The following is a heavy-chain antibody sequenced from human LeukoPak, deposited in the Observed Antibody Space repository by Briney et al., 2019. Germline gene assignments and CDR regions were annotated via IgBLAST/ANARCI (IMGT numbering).Heavy chain of an antibody. CDR1: GGSISRSGYS. CDR2: IYYTGST. V-gene: IGHV4-30-4*07. Sequence: SETLSLTCAVSGGSISRSGYSWSWIRQPPGKGLDWIAYIYYTGSTYYNPSLRSRVTISLDTSKNQFSLKLTSVTAADTAVYYCARGGDSSGYEGRFDPWGQGTLVTVSS. CDR3: ARGGDSSGYEGRFDP. J-gene: IGHJ5*02. D-gene: IGHD3-22*01.